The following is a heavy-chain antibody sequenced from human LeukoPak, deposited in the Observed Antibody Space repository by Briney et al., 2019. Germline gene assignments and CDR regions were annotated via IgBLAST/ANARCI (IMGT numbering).Heavy chain of an antibody. J-gene: IGHJ3*02. V-gene: IGHV3-23*01. CDR2: ISGSGGST. Sequence: GGSLRLSCAASGFTFSSYAMSWVRQAPGKGLEWVSAISGSGGSTYYADSVKGRFTISRDNSKNTLYLQMNSLRAEDTAVYYCAKTPYYDFWSGSTSFDIWGQGTMVTVSS. CDR3: AKTPYYDFWSGSTSFDI. D-gene: IGHD3-3*01. CDR1: GFTFSSYA.